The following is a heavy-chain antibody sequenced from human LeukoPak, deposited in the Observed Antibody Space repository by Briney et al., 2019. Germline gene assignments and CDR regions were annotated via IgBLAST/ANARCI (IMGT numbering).Heavy chain of an antibody. CDR2: ISYDGSNK. Sequence: GGSLRLSCAASGFTFSSYAMSWVRQAPGKGLEWVAVISYDGSNKYYADSVKGRFTISRDNSKNTLYLQMNSLRAEDTAVYYCARDKEQLVPHYYFDYWGQGTLVTVSS. D-gene: IGHD6-13*01. V-gene: IGHV3-30-3*01. J-gene: IGHJ4*02. CDR3: ARDKEQLVPHYYFDY. CDR1: GFTFSSYA.